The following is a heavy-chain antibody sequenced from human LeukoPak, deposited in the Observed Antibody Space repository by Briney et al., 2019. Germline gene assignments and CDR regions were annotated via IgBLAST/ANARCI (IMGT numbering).Heavy chain of an antibody. CDR2: ISWNGVST. CDR3: ARGSHGGCCSSTSCPFDY. D-gene: IGHD2-2*01. Sequence: GGSLRLSCAASGFTFSSYEMNWVRQAPGKGLELVSGISWNGVSTGYADSVKGRFTISRDNAKNSLYLQMNSLRVEDTALYYCARGSHGGCCSSTSCPFDYWGQGTLVTVSS. J-gene: IGHJ4*02. V-gene: IGHV3-20*04. CDR1: GFTFSSYE.